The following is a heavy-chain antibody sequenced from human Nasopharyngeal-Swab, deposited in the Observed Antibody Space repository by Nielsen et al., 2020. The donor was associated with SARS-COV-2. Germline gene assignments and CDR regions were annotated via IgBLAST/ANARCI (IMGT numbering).Heavy chain of an antibody. D-gene: IGHD1-26*01. Sequence: GGSLRLSCAASGFTFSDYSMNWVRQAPGKGLEWVSFISSGSSYIYYADSGKGRFTISRDNAKHSLYLQMNSLRVEDTAIYYCARDGIVGVTSRDDSDAFDIWDQGTMVIVSS. CDR1: GFTFSDYS. J-gene: IGHJ3*02. V-gene: IGHV3-21*01. CDR2: ISSGSSYI. CDR3: ARDGIVGVTSRDDSDAFDI.